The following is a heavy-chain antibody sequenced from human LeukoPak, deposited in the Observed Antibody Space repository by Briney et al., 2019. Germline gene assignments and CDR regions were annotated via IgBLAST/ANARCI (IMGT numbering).Heavy chain of an antibody. D-gene: IGHD3-22*01. CDR3: ARGTYYYDSSGYWDWFDP. CDR2: IYYSGST. CDR1: GGSISSGGYY. V-gene: IGHV4-31*03. Sequence: SKTLSLTCTVSGGSISSGGYYWSWIRQHPGKGLEWIGYIYYSGSTYYNPSLKSRVTISVDTSKNQFSLKLSSVTAADTAVYYCARGTYYYDSSGYWDWFDPWGQGTLVTVSS. J-gene: IGHJ5*02.